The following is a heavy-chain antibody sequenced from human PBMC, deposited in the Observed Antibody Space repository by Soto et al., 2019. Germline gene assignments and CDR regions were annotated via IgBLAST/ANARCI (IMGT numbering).Heavy chain of an antibody. CDR1: GGSITSYY. V-gene: IGHV4-59*01. J-gene: IGHJ6*03. Sequence: QVQLQESGPGLVKPSETLSLICTVSGGSITSYYWTWIRQPPGKGLEWIGYINYSGSTNYNPSLKRRITISVDTSKNQFSLKLSSVTAADTAVYFCARVAYDFWSGWGGAGYYYYLAVWGKGTTVTVSS. D-gene: IGHD3-3*01. CDR2: INYSGST. CDR3: ARVAYDFWSGWGGAGYYYYLAV.